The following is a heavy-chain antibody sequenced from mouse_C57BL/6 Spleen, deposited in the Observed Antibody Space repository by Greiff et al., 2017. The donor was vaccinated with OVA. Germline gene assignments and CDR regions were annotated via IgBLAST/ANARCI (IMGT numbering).Heavy chain of an antibody. D-gene: IGHD2-5*01. CDR1: GFSLSTFGMG. Sequence: QVTLKESGPGILQPSQTLSLTCSFSGFSLSTFGMGVGWIRQPSGKGLEWLAHIWWDDDKYYNPALKSRLTISKDTSKNQVFLKIANVDTADTATYYWARITDYSNEGYYAMDYWGQGTSVTVSS. V-gene: IGHV8-8*01. CDR3: ARITDYSNEGYYAMDY. J-gene: IGHJ4*01. CDR2: IWWDDDK.